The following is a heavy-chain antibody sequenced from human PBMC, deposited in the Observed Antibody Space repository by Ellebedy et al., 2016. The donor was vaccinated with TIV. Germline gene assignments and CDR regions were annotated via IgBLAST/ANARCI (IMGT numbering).Heavy chain of an antibody. V-gene: IGHV3-30*02. J-gene: IGHJ4*02. D-gene: IGHD3-3*01. CDR3: AKGYDARGN. CDR2: IRYGGTDK. Sequence: PGGSLRLSCAASGFTFSTYGMHWVRQAPGEGLQWVALIRYGGTDKYYADSVKGRFTISRDNSKNTLCLQMSSLRVEDTAVYYCAKGYDARGNWGPGTLVTVSS. CDR1: GFTFSTYG.